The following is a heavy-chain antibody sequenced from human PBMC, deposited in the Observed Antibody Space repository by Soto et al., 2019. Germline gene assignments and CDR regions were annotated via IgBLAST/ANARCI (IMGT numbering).Heavy chain of an antibody. CDR2: IGGSGGST. V-gene: IGHV3-23*01. Sequence: GSLILTCAASGXTVSSYSMGWVRQAAGKGLEWVSYIGGSGGSTYYANSVNCRFTISVYNSNNTLYLQMNSLRAEETAVYYCAKGNLSSGCGPFDYWGQGTLATVSS. D-gene: IGHD6-19*01. J-gene: IGHJ4*02. CDR1: GXTVSSYS. CDR3: AKGNLSSGCGPFDY.